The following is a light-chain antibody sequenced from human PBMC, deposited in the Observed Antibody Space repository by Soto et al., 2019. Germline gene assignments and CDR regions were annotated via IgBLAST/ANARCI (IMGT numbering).Light chain of an antibody. CDR1: SSDVGGYNP. CDR2: EVI. CDR3: SSYAGSNTPYV. J-gene: IGLJ1*01. Sequence: QSVLTQPPSASGSPGQSVTISCTGTSSDVGGYNPVSWYQQHPGKAPKVMIYEVIKRPSGVPDRFSGSKSGNTASLTVSGLQAEDEADYYCSSYAGSNTPYVFGTGTKVTVL. V-gene: IGLV2-8*01.